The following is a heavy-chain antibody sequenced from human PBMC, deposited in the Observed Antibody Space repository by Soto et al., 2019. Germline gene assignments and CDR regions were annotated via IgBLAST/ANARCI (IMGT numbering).Heavy chain of an antibody. CDR1: GGSISSGGYY. V-gene: IGHV4-31*03. CDR3: ARAPIADDFWSGYYQFDP. D-gene: IGHD3-3*01. CDR2: IYYSGST. Sequence: SETLSLTCTVSGGSISSGGYYWSWIRQHPGKGLEWIGHIYYSGSTYYNPSLKSRVTISVDTSKNQFSLKLSSVTAADTAVYYCARAPIADDFWSGYYQFDPWGQGTLVTVSS. J-gene: IGHJ5*02.